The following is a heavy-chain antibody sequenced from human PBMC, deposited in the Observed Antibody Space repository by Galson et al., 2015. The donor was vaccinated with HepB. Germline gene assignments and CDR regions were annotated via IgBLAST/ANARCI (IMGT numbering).Heavy chain of an antibody. J-gene: IGHJ6*02. CDR1: GYSFTSYW. Sequence: QSGAEVKKPGESLKISCKGSGYSFTSYWIGWVRQMPGKGLEWMGIIYPGDSDTRYSPSFQGQVTISADKSISTAYLQWSSLKASDTAMYYCARGGLLRFGEYYYYGMDVWGQGTTVTVSS. D-gene: IGHD3-10*01. V-gene: IGHV5-51*01. CDR3: ARGGLLRFGEYYYYGMDV. CDR2: IYPGDSDT.